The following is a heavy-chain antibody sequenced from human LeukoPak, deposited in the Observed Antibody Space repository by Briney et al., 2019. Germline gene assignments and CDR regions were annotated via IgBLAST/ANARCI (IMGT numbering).Heavy chain of an antibody. CDR3: AKVDGVRAAPGRGRVDS. D-gene: IGHD6-13*01. Sequence: QSGGSLRLSCAASRFAFSSYVMTWVRQAPGKGLEWVSGISGSGGSTYDADSVKGRFTVSRDNSKSTLYLQPNSLRAEDTAVYYCAKVDGVRAAPGRGRVDSWGQGTLVTVSS. V-gene: IGHV3-23*01. J-gene: IGHJ4*02. CDR1: RFAFSSYV. CDR2: ISGSGGST.